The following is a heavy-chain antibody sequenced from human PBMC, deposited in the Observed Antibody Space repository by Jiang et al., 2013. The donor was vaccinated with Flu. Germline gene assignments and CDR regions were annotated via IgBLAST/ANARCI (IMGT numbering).Heavy chain of an antibody. CDR3: ARLKSRNTFDI. D-gene: IGHD1-14*01. Sequence: GAEVKKPGESLKISCKGSGDRITRYWIGWVRQMPGKGLEWMGIIYPGDSDTRYGPSFQGQVTMLVDKSISTAYLQWSSLKASDTAMYFCARLKSRNTFDIWGQGHGHRLF. CDR2: IYPGDSDT. V-gene: IGHV5-51*01. J-gene: IGHJ3*02. CDR1: GDRITRYW.